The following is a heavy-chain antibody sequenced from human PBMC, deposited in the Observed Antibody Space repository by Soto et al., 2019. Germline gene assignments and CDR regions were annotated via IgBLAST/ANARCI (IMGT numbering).Heavy chain of an antibody. CDR2: ISGSGGST. CDR1: GFTFSSYA. V-gene: IGHV3-23*01. J-gene: IGHJ4*02. Sequence: GGSLRLSCAASGFTFSSYAMSWVRQAPGKGLEWVSAISGSGGSTYYADSVKGRFTISRDNSKNTLYLQMNSLRAEDTAVYYCAKDLGYYDSSGSLDYWGQGTLVTVSS. CDR3: AKDLGYYDSSGSLDY. D-gene: IGHD3-22*01.